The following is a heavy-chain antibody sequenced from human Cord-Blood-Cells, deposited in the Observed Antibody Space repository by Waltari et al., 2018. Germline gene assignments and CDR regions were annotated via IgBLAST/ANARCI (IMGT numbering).Heavy chain of an antibody. Sequence: QVQLQQWGAGLLKPSETLSLTCAVYGGSFSGYHWSWIRQPPGKGLEWIGEINHSGSTNYNPSLKSRVTISVDTSKNQFSLKLSSVTAADTAVYYCATRNSSTAPFDYWGQGTLVTVSS. V-gene: IGHV4-34*01. CDR3: ATRNSSTAPFDY. D-gene: IGHD6-13*01. CDR1: GGSFSGYH. J-gene: IGHJ4*02. CDR2: INHSGST.